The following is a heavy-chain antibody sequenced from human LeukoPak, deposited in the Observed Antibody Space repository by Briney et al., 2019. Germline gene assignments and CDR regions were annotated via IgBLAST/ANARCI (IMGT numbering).Heavy chain of an antibody. Sequence: ASVKVSCKASGYTFTGYYMHWVRQAPGQGLEWMGWINPNSGGTNYAQKFQGRVTMTRDTSISTAYMELSRLRSDDTAVCYCAREPLTYYYGSGSYWGLDPWGQGTLVTVSS. CDR2: INPNSGGT. J-gene: IGHJ5*02. CDR3: AREPLTYYYGSGSYWGLDP. D-gene: IGHD3-10*01. CDR1: GYTFTGYY. V-gene: IGHV1-2*02.